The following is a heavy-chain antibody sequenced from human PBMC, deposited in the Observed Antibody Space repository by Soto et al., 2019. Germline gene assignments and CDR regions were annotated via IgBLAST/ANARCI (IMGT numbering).Heavy chain of an antibody. V-gene: IGHV3-30-3*01. CDR1: GFTFSSYA. J-gene: IGHJ3*02. CDR2: ISYDGSNK. D-gene: IGHD2-2*01. Sequence: GGSLRLSCAASGFTFSSYAMHWVRQAPGKGLEWVAVISYDGSNKYYADSVKGRLTISRDNSKNTLYLQMNSLRAEDTAVYYCARVPAAIDAFDIWGQGTMVTVSS. CDR3: ARVPAAIDAFDI.